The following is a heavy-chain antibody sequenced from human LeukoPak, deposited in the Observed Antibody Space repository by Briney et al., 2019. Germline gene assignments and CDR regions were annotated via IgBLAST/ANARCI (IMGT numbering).Heavy chain of an antibody. CDR1: GFTFRNAW. J-gene: IGHJ4*02. CDR2: IKSKTDGGTT. Sequence: GSLRLSCAASGFTFRNAWMSWVRQAPGKGLEWVGRIKSKTDGGTTDYAAPVKGRFTISRGDSKNTLYLQMNSLKTEDTAVYYCTTSPVGATKLGYWGQGTLVTVSS. CDR3: TTSPVGATKLGY. D-gene: IGHD1-26*01. V-gene: IGHV3-15*01.